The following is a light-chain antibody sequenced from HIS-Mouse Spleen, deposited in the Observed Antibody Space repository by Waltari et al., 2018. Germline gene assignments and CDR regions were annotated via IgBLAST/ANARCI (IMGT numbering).Light chain of an antibody. Sequence: QSVLTQPPSASGTPGQRVTISCSGSSSNIGSNYVYWYQQLPGTAPKLLIYRNNRRPSGFPGRFSGSKSGTSASLAISGLRSEDEADYYWAAWDDSLSGHVVFGGGTKLTVL. CDR1: SSNIGSNY. CDR2: RNN. V-gene: IGLV1-47*01. CDR3: AAWDDSLSGHVV. J-gene: IGLJ2*01.